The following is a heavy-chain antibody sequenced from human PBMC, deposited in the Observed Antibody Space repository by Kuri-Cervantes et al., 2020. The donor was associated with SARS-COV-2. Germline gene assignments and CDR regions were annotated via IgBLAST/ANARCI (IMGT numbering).Heavy chain of an antibody. CDR2: IWYDGSNK. CDR1: GFTFRSYA. Sequence: GGSLRLSCAASGFTFRSYAMHWVRQAPGKGLEWVAVIWYDGSNKYYADSVKGRFTISRDNSKNTLYLQMNSLRAEDTAVYYCARDWRTMIVEGVGYWGQGTLVTVSS. D-gene: IGHD3-22*01. CDR3: ARDWRTMIVEGVGY. V-gene: IGHV3-33*08. J-gene: IGHJ4*02.